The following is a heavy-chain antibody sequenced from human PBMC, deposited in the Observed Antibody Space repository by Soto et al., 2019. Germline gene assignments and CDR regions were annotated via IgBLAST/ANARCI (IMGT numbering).Heavy chain of an antibody. D-gene: IGHD6-19*01. CDR3: VKARYRSSSFDC. V-gene: IGHV3-23*01. J-gene: IGHJ4*02. CDR2: ISGSDSST. CDR1: GFTFSSYS. Sequence: EVQLLESGGGSVQPGGSLRLSCAASGFTFSSYSMSWVRQAPGKALEWVSSISGSDSSTYYLDSVTGRFTISRDNSKNTMYLQMNSLRPEDTAVYYCVKARYRSSSFDCWGQGTLVTVSS.